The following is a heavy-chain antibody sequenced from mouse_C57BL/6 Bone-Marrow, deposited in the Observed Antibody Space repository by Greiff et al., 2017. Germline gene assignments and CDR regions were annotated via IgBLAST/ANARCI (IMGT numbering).Heavy chain of an antibody. V-gene: IGHV10-3*01. J-gene: IGHJ3*01. D-gene: IGHD1-1*01. CDR1: GFTFNTYA. Sequence: EVQLQESGGGLVQPKGSLKLSCAASGFTFNTYAMHWVRQAPGKGLEWVARIRSKSSNYATYYADSVKDRFTISRDDSQSMLYLQMNKLKTEDTAMYYWVRNYYYGSRTGFAYWGQGTLVTVSA. CDR3: VRNYYYGSRTGFAY. CDR2: IRSKSSNYAT.